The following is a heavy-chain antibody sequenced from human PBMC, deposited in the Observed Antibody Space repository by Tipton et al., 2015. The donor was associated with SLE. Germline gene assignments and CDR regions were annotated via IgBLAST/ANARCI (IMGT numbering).Heavy chain of an antibody. CDR3: ARVNRAFDI. CDR2: IYYSGST. CDR1: GGSISSHY. V-gene: IGHV4-59*08. Sequence: TLSLTCTVSGGSISSHYWSWIRQPPGKGLEWIGYIYYSGSTNYNPSLKSRVTISVDTSKNQFSLKLSSVTAADTAVYYCARVNRAFDIWGQGTMVRLF. J-gene: IGHJ3*02.